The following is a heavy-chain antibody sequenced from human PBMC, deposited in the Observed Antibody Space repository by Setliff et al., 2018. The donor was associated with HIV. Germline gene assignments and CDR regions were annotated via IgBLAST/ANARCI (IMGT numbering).Heavy chain of an antibody. CDR2: IYYSGST. CDR3: MRGRSITIFGVAYFDF. Sequence: SETLSLTCTVSGYSISSSSYYWDWIRQPPGKGLEWIGSIYYSGSTYYNPSLKSRVTISVDTSKNQFSLKVNSVTAADTAVYYCMRGRSITIFGVAYFDFWGQGTQVTVSS. V-gene: IGHV4-39*01. CDR1: GYSISSSSYY. D-gene: IGHD3-3*01. J-gene: IGHJ4*02.